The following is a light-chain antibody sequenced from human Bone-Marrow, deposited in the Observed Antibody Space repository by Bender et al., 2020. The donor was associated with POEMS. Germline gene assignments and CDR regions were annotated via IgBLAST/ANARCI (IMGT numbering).Light chain of an antibody. J-gene: IGLJ3*02. CDR3: CSFGASHTWV. V-gene: IGLV2-23*02. CDR1: NSDIGHYDF. CDR2: EVT. Sequence: QSALTQPASVSGSPGQSVTISCTGTNSDIGHYDFVSWYQHHPGKAPKLLIYEVTKWPSGVSNRFSGSKSGITASLTISGLRAEDEAHYYCCSFGASHTWVFGGGTKLPLL.